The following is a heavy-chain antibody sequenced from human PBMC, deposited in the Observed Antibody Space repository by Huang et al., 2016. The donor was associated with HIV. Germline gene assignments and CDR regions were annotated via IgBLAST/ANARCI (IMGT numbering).Heavy chain of an antibody. CDR3: ARSRQIISMAGYDMAV. Sequence: QVQLVQSGAEVRKPGASVKVSCKASGYTFTNYYIHWVRQATGQGLEWMGIVVPRGTTERIAQRFQGIVRLTRDTSTTTVFMELSSLRSEDTAVYYCARSRQIISMAGYDMAVWGQGTTVTVSS. J-gene: IGHJ6*02. CDR2: VVPRGTTE. D-gene: IGHD6-19*01. V-gene: IGHV1-46*01. CDR1: GYTFTNYY.